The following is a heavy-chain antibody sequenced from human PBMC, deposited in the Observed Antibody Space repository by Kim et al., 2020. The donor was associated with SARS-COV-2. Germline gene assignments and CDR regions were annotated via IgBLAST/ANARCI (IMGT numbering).Heavy chain of an antibody. CDR2: IYYSGST. Sequence: SETLSLTCTVSGGSISSSSYYWGWIRQPPGKGLEWIGSIYYSGSTYYNPSLKSRVTISVDTSKNQFSLKLSSVTAADTAVYYCARPSITMVRGVIGDWGQGTLVTVSS. D-gene: IGHD3-10*01. V-gene: IGHV4-39*01. CDR3: ARPSITMVRGVIGD. J-gene: IGHJ4*02. CDR1: GGSISSSSYY.